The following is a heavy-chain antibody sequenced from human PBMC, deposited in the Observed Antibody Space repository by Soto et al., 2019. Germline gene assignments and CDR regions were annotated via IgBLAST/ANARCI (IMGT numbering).Heavy chain of an antibody. CDR1: GYTFTSYD. CDR3: ARGLPDMSTFGGNWFDP. Sequence: QVQLVQSGAEVKKPGASVKVSCKASGYTFTSYDINWVRQATGQGLEWMGWMNPNSGNTGYAQKLQGRVTMTRNTSISTAYMELSSLRSEDTAVYYWARGLPDMSTFGGNWFDPWGQGTLVTVSS. J-gene: IGHJ5*02. CDR2: MNPNSGNT. V-gene: IGHV1-8*01. D-gene: IGHD3-16*01.